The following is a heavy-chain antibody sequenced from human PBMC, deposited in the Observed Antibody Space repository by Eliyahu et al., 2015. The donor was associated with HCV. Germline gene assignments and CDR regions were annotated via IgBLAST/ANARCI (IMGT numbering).Heavy chain of an antibody. J-gene: IGHJ6*02. CDR3: VKGGYCSGGSCLNGMDV. Sequence: EVQLVESGGAVVQPGGSLXLSCAASGXXIDXYPLPWARQVPXTGXERVSLISWAGGSTYYADSVKGRFTISRDNGKKSLYLQMNSLRTEDTALYYCVKGGYCSGGSCLNGMDVWGRGTTVTVSS. CDR1: GXXIDXYP. D-gene: IGHD2-15*01. CDR2: ISWAGGST. V-gene: IGHV3-43*01.